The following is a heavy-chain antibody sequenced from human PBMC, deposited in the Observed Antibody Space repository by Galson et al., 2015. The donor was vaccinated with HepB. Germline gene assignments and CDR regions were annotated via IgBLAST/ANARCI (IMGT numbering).Heavy chain of an antibody. CDR1: GFAFSTYV. CDR2: IGSNGVST. Sequence: SLRLSCAASGFAFSTYVMHWVRQAPGKGLEYVSAIGSNGVSTFYANSVQGRFTISRDNSKNTLYLQMGSLRADDMAVYYCARGVYGTVWPPNWYLDLWGRGTLVTVSS. J-gene: IGHJ2*01. D-gene: IGHD3-16*01. V-gene: IGHV3-64*01. CDR3: ARGVYGTVWPPNWYLDL.